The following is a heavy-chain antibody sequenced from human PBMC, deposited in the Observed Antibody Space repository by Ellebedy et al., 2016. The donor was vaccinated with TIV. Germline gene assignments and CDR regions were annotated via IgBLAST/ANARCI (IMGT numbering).Heavy chain of an antibody. J-gene: IGHJ3*02. CDR1: GLTFSSHA. CDR2: ISDSGGNT. V-gene: IGHV3-23*01. Sequence: GESLKISCAASGLTFSSHAMSWVRQAPGKGLEWVSSISDSGGNTYYADSVKGRFTISRDNSKNTLYLQMNSLRAEDTAVYYCARDTVGVGPAFDIWGQGTMVTVSS. CDR3: ARDTVGVGPAFDI. D-gene: IGHD4-23*01.